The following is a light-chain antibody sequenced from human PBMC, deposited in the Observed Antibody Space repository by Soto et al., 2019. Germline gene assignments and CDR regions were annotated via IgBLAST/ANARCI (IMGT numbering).Light chain of an antibody. V-gene: IGKV1-39*01. CDR3: QQSYSTPPWT. J-gene: IGKJ1*01. CDR2: AAS. CDR1: QSIVTY. Sequence: DIPMTQAPSSLSASVGDSVTITCRASQSIVTYLNWYLQKPGKAPKLLIYAASNLQSGVPSRFSGSGSGTDFTLTISSLQPEDFATYFCQQSYSTPPWTFGQGTKVDIK.